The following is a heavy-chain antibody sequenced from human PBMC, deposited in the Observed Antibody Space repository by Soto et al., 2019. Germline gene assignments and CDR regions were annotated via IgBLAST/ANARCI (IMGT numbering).Heavy chain of an antibody. CDR1: GGSITSANW. CDR3: ARDRGLPGRSGRYFAF. J-gene: IGHJ4*02. V-gene: IGHV4-4*02. CDR2: IDHSGIA. D-gene: IGHD3-10*01. Sequence: QVQLQESGPGLVEPSGTLSLTCAVAGGSITSANWWSWVRQSPCKGLEWIGEIDHSGIASYNPSLRSRVTISVDNSRTHYSLTLTSVAAADTAVYYWARDRGLPGRSGRYFAFWGQGTPVTVSS.